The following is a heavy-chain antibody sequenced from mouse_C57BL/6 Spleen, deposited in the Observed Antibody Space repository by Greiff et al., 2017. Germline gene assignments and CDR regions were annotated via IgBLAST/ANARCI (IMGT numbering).Heavy chain of an antibody. J-gene: IGHJ3*01. Sequence: VQLQQPGAELVRPGTSVKLSCKASGYTFTSYWMNWVKQRPGQGLEWIGVIDPSDSYPNYNQKFKGKATLTVDTSSSTAYMQLSSLTSEDSAVYYCARAYYGSSYRFAYWGQGTLVTISA. CDR1: GYTFTSYW. CDR3: ARAYYGSSYRFAY. D-gene: IGHD1-1*01. V-gene: IGHV1-59*01. CDR2: IDPSDSYP.